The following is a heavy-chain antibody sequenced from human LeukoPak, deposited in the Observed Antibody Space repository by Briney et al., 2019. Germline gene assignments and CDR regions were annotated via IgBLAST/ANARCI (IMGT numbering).Heavy chain of an antibody. CDR3: TKGVVGSTPYGMDV. D-gene: IGHD1-26*01. CDR1: GFTLSSYW. J-gene: IGHJ6*02. CDR2: ISSDGTTT. V-gene: IGHV3-74*01. Sequence: GGSLRLSCAASGFTLSSYWMHWVRQDPGKGLVWVSSISSDGTTTRYADSVKGRFTISSDNAKNTLDLQMNSLRAEDTAVYYCTKGVVGSTPYGMDVWGQGTTVTVSS.